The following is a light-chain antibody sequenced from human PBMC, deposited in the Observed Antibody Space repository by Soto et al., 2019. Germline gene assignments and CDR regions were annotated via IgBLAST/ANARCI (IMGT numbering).Light chain of an antibody. V-gene: IGKV1-5*01. J-gene: IGKJ1*01. CDR3: QQYNTYAWT. CDR2: DAS. Sequence: DIQMTQSPSTLSASVADTVTITCRASQSISGSLAWYQQKPGGPPNLLIYDASSLQSGVSSRFSGSGSGTEFTLTISSLQPDDFATYYCQQYNTYAWTFGQGTKVEI. CDR1: QSISGS.